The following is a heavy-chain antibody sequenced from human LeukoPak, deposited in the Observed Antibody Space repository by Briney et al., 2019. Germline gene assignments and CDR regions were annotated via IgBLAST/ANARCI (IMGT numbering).Heavy chain of an antibody. Sequence: PGGSLRLSCAASGFTFTNAWMNWVRQAPGKGLEWVGRIKSKIDGEATDYAAPVKDRFTISRDDSRRTLFLQMNSLKTEDTAVYYCARGDGYGYNWFDSWGQGTLVTVSS. CDR1: GFTFTNAW. V-gene: IGHV3-15*01. CDR2: IKSKIDGEAT. CDR3: ARGDGYGYNWFDS. J-gene: IGHJ5*01. D-gene: IGHD5-24*01.